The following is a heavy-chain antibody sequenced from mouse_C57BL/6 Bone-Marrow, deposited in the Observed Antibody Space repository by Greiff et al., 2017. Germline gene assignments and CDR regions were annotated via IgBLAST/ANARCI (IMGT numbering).Heavy chain of an antibody. J-gene: IGHJ1*03. CDR3: ARAYYSNNVCWYFDV. Sequence: VQLQQPGAELAKPGASVKLSCKASGYTFTSYWMHWVKQRPGQGLEWIGYINPSSGYTKYNQKFKDKATLTADKSSSTAYMQLSSLTYEDSAVXYDARAYYSNNVCWYFDVWGTGTTLTVSS. CDR2: INPSSGYT. CDR1: GYTFTSYW. D-gene: IGHD2-5*01. V-gene: IGHV1-7*01.